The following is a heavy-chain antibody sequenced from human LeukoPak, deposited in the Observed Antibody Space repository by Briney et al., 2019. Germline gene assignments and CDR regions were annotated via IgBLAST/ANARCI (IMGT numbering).Heavy chain of an antibody. Sequence: SETLSLTCAGYGGSFSGYYWSWIRQPPGKGLEWIGEINHSGSTNYNPSLTSRVTISVDTSKNQFSLKLSSVTAADTAVYYCARHGSGHDYWGQGTLVTVSS. CDR1: GGSFSGYY. V-gene: IGHV4-34*01. D-gene: IGHD3-10*01. J-gene: IGHJ4*02. CDR3: ARHGSGHDY. CDR2: INHSGST.